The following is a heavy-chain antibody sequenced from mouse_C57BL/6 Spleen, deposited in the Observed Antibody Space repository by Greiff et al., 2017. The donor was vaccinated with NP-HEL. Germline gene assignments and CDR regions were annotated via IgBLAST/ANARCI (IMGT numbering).Heavy chain of an antibody. J-gene: IGHJ2*01. CDR1: GYTFTSYG. Sequence: VKLMESGAELARPGASVKLSCKASGYTFTSYGISWVKQRTGQGLEGIGEIYPRSGNTYYNEKFKGKATLTADKSSSTAYMELRSLTSEDSAVYFCATYYGSSSNFDYWGQGTTLTVSS. D-gene: IGHD1-1*01. CDR2: IYPRSGNT. V-gene: IGHV1-81*01. CDR3: ATYYGSSSNFDY.